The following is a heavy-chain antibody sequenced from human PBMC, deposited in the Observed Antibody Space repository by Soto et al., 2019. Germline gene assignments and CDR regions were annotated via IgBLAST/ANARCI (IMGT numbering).Heavy chain of an antibody. V-gene: IGHV4-59*01. CDR2: IYYSGIT. CDR3: ASYKSYYYYRREV. J-gene: IGHJ6*01. D-gene: IGHD3-10*01. Sequence: QVQLQESGPGLVKPSETLSLTCPVSGGPISSYYWNWIRQPPGKGLEWIGYIYYSGITNYNPSLMRRLSSSVSTSKNHNTLKSSTGTAADKCMYYCASYKSYYYYRREVLGQGSTVTVYS. CDR1: GGPISSYY.